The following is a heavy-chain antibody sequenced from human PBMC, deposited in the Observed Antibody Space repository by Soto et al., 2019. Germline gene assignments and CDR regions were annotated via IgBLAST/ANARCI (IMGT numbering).Heavy chain of an antibody. Sequence: ASVKVSCKASGYTFISYYMHWVRQAPGQGLEWMGIINPSGGSTSYAQKFQGRVTMTRDTSTSTVYMELSSLKTEDTAVYYCARGIAVAPGAFDIWGQGTMVTVSS. J-gene: IGHJ3*02. CDR1: GYTFISYY. CDR2: INPSGGST. V-gene: IGHV1-46*03. CDR3: ARGIAVAPGAFDI. D-gene: IGHD6-19*01.